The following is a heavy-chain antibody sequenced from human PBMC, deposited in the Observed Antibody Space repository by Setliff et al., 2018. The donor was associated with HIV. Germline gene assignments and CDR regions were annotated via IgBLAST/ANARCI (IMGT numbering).Heavy chain of an antibody. CDR1: GGSINRGTYY. V-gene: IGHV4-61*10. D-gene: IGHD2-2*01. CDR3: ARHNCGTTACYGVVV. J-gene: IGHJ3*01. CDR2: IYITGTT. Sequence: SETLSLTCSVSGGSINRGTYYWTWIRQSAGKGLEWIGHIYITGTTHYNPSLKSRVTMSVDTSKNHVSLKLSSVTAADTAVYYCARHNCGTTACYGVVVWGQGTMVTVSS.